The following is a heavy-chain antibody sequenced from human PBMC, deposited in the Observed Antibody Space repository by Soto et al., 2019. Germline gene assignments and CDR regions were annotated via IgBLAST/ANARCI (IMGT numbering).Heavy chain of an antibody. J-gene: IGHJ4*02. CDR2: ISSSSSYI. Sequence: PVGSLRLSCAASGFTFSSYSMNWVRQAPGKGLEWVSSISSSSSYIYYADSVKGRFTISRDNAKNSLYLQMNSLRAEDTAVYYCARDWGIAAAGPLDYWGQGTLVTVSS. CDR3: ARDWGIAAAGPLDY. V-gene: IGHV3-21*01. D-gene: IGHD6-13*01. CDR1: GFTFSSYS.